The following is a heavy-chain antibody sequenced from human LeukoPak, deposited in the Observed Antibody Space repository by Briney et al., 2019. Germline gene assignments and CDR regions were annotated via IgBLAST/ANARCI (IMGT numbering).Heavy chain of an antibody. CDR2: ISSSSSYI. J-gene: IGHJ6*03. Sequence: GGSLRLSCAASGFTFSTYTMNWVRQAPGKGLEWVSSISSSSSYIYYADSVKGRFTISRDNAKNSLYLQMNSLRAEDTAVYYCARASGWYERGPGHYYYYVDVWGKGTTVTVSS. D-gene: IGHD6-19*01. CDR1: GFTFSTYT. CDR3: ARASGWYERGPGHYYYYVDV. V-gene: IGHV3-21*01.